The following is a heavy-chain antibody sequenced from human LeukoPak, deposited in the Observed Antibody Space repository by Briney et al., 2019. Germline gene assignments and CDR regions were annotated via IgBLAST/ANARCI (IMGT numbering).Heavy chain of an antibody. J-gene: IGHJ5*02. CDR3: ARESPYCSSTSCYSA. CDR2: IRYDGSTK. CDR1: GFTFRDFG. D-gene: IGHD2-2*01. Sequence: GGSLRLSCAASGFTFRDFGMHWVRQAPGKGLEWVAFIRYDGSTKYYADSVKGRFTISRDSSKNALYLQMNSLRAEDTAVYYCARESPYCSSTSCYSAWGQGTLVTVSS. V-gene: IGHV3-30*02.